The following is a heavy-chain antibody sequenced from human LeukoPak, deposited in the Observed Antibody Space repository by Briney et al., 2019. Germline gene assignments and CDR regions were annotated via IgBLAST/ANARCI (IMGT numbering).Heavy chain of an antibody. D-gene: IGHD2-2*01. V-gene: IGHV3-53*01. CDR1: GFSVNNKY. CDR2: IYSGGGT. CDR3: ASAMNFEHFDL. J-gene: IGHJ2*01. Sequence: PGGSLRLSCAASGFSVNNKYMTWVRQTPAKGLEWVSVIYSGGGTYYADFVKGRFTISRDDSKNTLFLQMNSLRAEDSAVYYCASAMNFEHFDLWGRGTLVTVSS.